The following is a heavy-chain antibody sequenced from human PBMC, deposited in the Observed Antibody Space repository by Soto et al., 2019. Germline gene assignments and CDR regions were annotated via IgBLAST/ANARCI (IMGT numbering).Heavy chain of an antibody. CDR1: GGSISSSSYY. D-gene: IGHD4-17*01. V-gene: IGHV4-39*01. CDR2: IYYSGST. CDR3: ARRGATVTKGTGLFDY. J-gene: IGHJ4*02. Sequence: SETLSLTCTVSGGSISSSSYYWGWIRQPPGKGLEWIGSIYYSGSTYYNPSLKSRVTISVDTSKNQFSLKLSSVTAADTAVYYCARRGATVTKGTGLFDYWGQGTLVTVPQ.